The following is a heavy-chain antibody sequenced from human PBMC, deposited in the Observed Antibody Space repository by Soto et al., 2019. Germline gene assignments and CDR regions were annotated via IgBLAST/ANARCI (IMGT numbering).Heavy chain of an antibody. CDR1: GGSISSGGYY. J-gene: IGHJ5*02. CDR3: ARAQDNYYGSGSYYPGGSNWFDP. Sequence: QVQLQESGPGLVKPSQTLSLTCTLSGGSISSGGYYWSWIRQHPGKGLEWIGYIYYSGSTYYNPSLKSRVTISVDTSKNQFSLKLSSVTAADTAVYYCARAQDNYYGSGSYYPGGSNWFDPWGQGTLVTVSS. D-gene: IGHD3-10*01. CDR2: IYYSGST. V-gene: IGHV4-31*03.